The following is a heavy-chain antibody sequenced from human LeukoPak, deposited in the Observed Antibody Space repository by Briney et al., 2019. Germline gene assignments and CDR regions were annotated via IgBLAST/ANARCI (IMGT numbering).Heavy chain of an antibody. V-gene: IGHV3-23*01. CDR3: AKTRGGPTSPGDY. Sequence: PGGSLRLSCAASGLTFSSYAMSWVRQAPGKGLEWVSTISGSGGSIWYADSVKGRFTISRDNSNNTLYLQMNSLRAVDTAVYYCAKTRGGPTSPGDYWGQGTLVTVSS. J-gene: IGHJ4*02. D-gene: IGHD2-15*01. CDR1: GLTFSSYA. CDR2: ISGSGGSI.